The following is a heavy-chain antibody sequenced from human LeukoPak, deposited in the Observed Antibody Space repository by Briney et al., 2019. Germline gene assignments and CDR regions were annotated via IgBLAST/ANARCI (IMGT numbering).Heavy chain of an antibody. J-gene: IGHJ4*02. CDR3: ACYDILTGYDFSY. D-gene: IGHD3-9*01. Sequence: EASVKVSCKASGYTFTGYYMHWVRQAPGQGLEWMGWINPNSGGTNYAQKFQGRVTMTRDTSISTAYMELSRLRSDDTAVYYCACYDILTGYDFSYWGQGTLVTVSS. CDR1: GYTFTGYY. CDR2: INPNSGGT. V-gene: IGHV1-2*02.